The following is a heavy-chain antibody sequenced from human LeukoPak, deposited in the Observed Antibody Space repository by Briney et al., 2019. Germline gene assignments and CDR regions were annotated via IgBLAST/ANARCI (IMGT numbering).Heavy chain of an antibody. Sequence: ASVKVSCKASGYTFTGYYMHWVRQAPGQGLEWMGWINPNSGGTNYAQKFQGRVTMTRDTSTSTAYMELSGLRSDDTAVYYCARLERGPERIYNWFDPWGQGTLVTVSS. J-gene: IGHJ5*02. D-gene: IGHD1-1*01. CDR1: GYTFTGYY. CDR3: ARLERGPERIYNWFDP. V-gene: IGHV1-2*02. CDR2: INPNSGGT.